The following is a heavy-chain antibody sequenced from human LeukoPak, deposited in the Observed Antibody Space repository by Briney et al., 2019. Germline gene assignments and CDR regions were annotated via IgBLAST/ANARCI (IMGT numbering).Heavy chain of an antibody. V-gene: IGHV4-61*02. J-gene: IGHJ4*02. CDR3: ARERYGELFDY. CDR1: GGSISSGSYY. Sequence: SQTLSLTCTVSGGSISSGSYYWSWIRQPAGKGLEWIGRIYTSGSTNYNPSLKSRVTISVDTSKNQFSLKLSSVTAADTAVYYCARERYGELFDYWGQGTLVTVSS. CDR2: IYTSGST. D-gene: IGHD4/OR15-4a*01.